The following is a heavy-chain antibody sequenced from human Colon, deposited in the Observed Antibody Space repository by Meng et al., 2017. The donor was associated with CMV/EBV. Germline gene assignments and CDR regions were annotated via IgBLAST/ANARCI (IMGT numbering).Heavy chain of an antibody. CDR1: GFNFGSYA. CDR2: ITWHSANI. D-gene: IGHD5-12*01. V-gene: IGHV3-9*01. Sequence: GGSLRLSCAASGFNFGSYAMSWVRQAPGKGLEWVAGITWHSANIAYADSVKGRFTISRDNAKNSLYLQMNNLRPEDTAFYYCAKDIAVRVSANFRYSPPGDYWGQGTLVTVSS. CDR3: AKDIAVRVSANFRYSPPGDY. J-gene: IGHJ4*02.